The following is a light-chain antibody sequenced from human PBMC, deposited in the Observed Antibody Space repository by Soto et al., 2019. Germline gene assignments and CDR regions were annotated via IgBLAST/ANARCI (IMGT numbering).Light chain of an antibody. J-gene: IGKJ1*01. Sequence: DVVMTQSPLSLPVTLGQPASISCRSSQSLVSSDGNTYLNWFQQRPGQSPRRLIYKVSSRDSGVPDRFSGSGSGTVFTLKISRVEAEDVAVYYCMQGTHWPRTFGQGTKVEIK. CDR2: KVS. CDR1: QSLVSSDGNTY. V-gene: IGKV2-30*01. CDR3: MQGTHWPRT.